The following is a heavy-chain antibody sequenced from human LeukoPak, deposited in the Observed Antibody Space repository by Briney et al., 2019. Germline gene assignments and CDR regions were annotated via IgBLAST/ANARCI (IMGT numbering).Heavy chain of an antibody. CDR2: IYYSGST. CDR1: GGSISSYY. D-gene: IGHD1-26*01. CDR3: ARLGGSYSGY. V-gene: IGHV4-59*08. Sequence: SETLSLTCTVSGGSISSYYWSWIRQPPGKGLEWIGYIYYSGSTNYNPSLKSRVTISVDTSKNQFSLKLSSVTAADTAVYYCARLGGSYSGYWGQGTLVTVSS. J-gene: IGHJ4*02.